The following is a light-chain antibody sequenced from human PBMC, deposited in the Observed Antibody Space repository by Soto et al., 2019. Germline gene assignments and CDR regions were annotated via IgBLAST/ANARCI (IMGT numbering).Light chain of an antibody. V-gene: IGLV1-40*01. CDR3: QSYDSSLSTYV. J-gene: IGLJ1*01. CDR1: SSNIGAGYA. CDR2: GNN. Sequence: QSALTQPPSVSGAPGQRVTISCTGSSSNIGAGYAVHWYQQLPGTAPKLLIYGNNNRPSGVPDRFSGSKSGTSASLAITGLQAEDEADYYCQSYDSSLSTYVFGTGTRSPS.